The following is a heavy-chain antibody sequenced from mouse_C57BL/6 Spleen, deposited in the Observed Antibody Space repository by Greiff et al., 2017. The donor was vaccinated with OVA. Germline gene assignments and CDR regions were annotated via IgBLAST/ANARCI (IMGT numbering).Heavy chain of an antibody. D-gene: IGHD2-2*01. V-gene: IGHV7-3*01. J-gene: IGHJ4*01. CDR2: IRNKANGYTT. CDR1: GFTFTDYY. Sequence: EVQLVESGGGLVQPGGSLSLSCAASGFTFTDYYMSWVRQPPGKALEWLGFIRNKANGYTTEYSASVKGRFTISRDNSQSILYLQMNALRAEDSATYYCARRGGYYYAMDYWGQGTSVTVSS. CDR3: ARRGGYYYAMDY.